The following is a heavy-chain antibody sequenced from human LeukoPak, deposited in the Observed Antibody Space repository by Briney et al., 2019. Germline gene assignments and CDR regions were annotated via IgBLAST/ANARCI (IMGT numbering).Heavy chain of an antibody. Sequence: SETMSLTCTVSGGSISSYYWSWIRQPPGKGLEWIGYIYYSGSTNYNPSLKSRVTISVDTSKNQFSLKLSSVTAADTAVYYCARGVNDFWSGYLYWFDPWGQGTLVTVSS. V-gene: IGHV4-59*01. CDR1: GGSISSYY. D-gene: IGHD3-3*01. J-gene: IGHJ5*02. CDR2: IYYSGST. CDR3: ARGVNDFWSGYLYWFDP.